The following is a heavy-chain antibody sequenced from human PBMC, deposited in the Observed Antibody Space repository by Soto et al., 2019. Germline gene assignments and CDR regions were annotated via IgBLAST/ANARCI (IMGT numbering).Heavy chain of an antibody. J-gene: IGHJ6*01. CDR1: VDSISTTCYY. D-gene: IGHD1-7*01. CDR3: AILELSVRGYVMAV. V-gene: IGHV4-39*01. CDR2: IYYSGST. Sequence: PSETLSLTCTFSVDSISTTCYYCGWIRQPPWTGLEWIGSIYYSGSTYYNPSLKSRVTISADTSKNQFSLKLSSVTAADTAVYYCAILELSVRGYVMAVWGQGTTVTVSS.